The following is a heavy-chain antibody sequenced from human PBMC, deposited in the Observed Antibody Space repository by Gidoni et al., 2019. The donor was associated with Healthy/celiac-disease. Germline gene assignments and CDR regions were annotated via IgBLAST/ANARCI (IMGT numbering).Heavy chain of an antibody. CDR2: IKWKTDGGTT. J-gene: IGHJ4*02. Sequence: EVQLVASGGGLVKPGGSRRLSCAASGFTLSNAWLSWVRQAPGKGLEWVGRIKWKTDGGTTDYAAPVKGRFTIARDDSKNTLYLQMNSLKTEDTAVYYCTSDQVERTVAGNYFDYWGQGTLVTVSS. D-gene: IGHD6-19*01. CDR3: TSDQVERTVAGNYFDY. CDR1: GFTLSNAW. V-gene: IGHV3-15*01.